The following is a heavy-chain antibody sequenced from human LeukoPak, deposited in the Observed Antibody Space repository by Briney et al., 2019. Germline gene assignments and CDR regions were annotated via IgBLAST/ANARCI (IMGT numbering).Heavy chain of an antibody. CDR2: ISSSGSAV. Sequence: GGSLRLSCAASGFTVSSNYMSWVRQAPGKGLEWVSYISSSGSAVYYADSVKGRFTISRDNAKNSLYLQMNSLRAEDTAVYYCARGGLSSILTGYHAWDYWGQGTLVTVSS. CDR3: ARGGLSSILTGYHAWDY. J-gene: IGHJ4*02. V-gene: IGHV3-11*04. CDR1: GFTVSSNY. D-gene: IGHD3-9*01.